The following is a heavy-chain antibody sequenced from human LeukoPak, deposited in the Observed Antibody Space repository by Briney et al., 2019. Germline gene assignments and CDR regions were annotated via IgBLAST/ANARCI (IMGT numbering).Heavy chain of an antibody. CDR1: GFAFGDYA. V-gene: IGHV3-9*01. Sequence: PGGSLRLSCAASGFAFGDYAMYWVRQVPGKGLEWVSGINWNSGTIGYADSVKGRFTISRDNAKNSLYLQMNSLRADDTAIYYCGRLVMTAAGAIDYWGLGTLVTVSS. CDR2: INWNSGTI. D-gene: IGHD6-25*01. J-gene: IGHJ4*02. CDR3: GRLVMTAAGAIDY.